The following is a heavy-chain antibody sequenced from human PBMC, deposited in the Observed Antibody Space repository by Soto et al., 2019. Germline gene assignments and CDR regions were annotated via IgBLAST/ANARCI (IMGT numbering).Heavy chain of an antibody. CDR3: ARDVVPAATTLYSYYYGMDA. V-gene: IGHV1-2*02. Sequence: ASVKVSCKAPGYTFTGYYMPGVRQAPGQGLEWKGWINPNSGGTNYAQKVQGSVTMTRDTSISTAYMELSRLRSDDTAVYYCARDVVPAATTLYSYYYGMDAWGQGTTVTVSS. CDR2: INPNSGGT. J-gene: IGHJ6*02. D-gene: IGHD2-2*01. CDR1: GYTFTGYY.